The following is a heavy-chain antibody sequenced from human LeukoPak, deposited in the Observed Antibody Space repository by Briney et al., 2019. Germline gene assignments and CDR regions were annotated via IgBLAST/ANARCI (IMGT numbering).Heavy chain of an antibody. V-gene: IGHV3-30*03. CDR3: ARNYYGSSGAPDY. J-gene: IGHJ4*02. D-gene: IGHD3-22*01. Sequence: PGRSLRLSCAASGFTFSSYGMHWVRQAPGKGLEWVAVISYDGSNKYYADSVRGRFTISRDNSKNTLYLQMNSLRAEDTAVYYCARNYYGSSGAPDYWGQGTLVTVSS. CDR1: GFTFSSYG. CDR2: ISYDGSNK.